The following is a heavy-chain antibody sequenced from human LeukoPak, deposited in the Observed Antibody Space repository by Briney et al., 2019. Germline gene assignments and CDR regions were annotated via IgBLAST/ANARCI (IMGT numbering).Heavy chain of an antibody. V-gene: IGHV4-4*02. D-gene: IGHD3-22*01. J-gene: IGHJ4*02. Sequence: SETLSLTCTVSGDSINSLDLWSWVRQPPGKGLEWIGEMYLSGTTHSNPSVKSRVTISIDKSKNQFSLKLSSVTAADTAVYYCARQQGYYYDSSGYHFDYWGQGTLVTVSS. CDR3: ARQQGYYYDSSGYHFDY. CDR2: MYLSGTT. CDR1: GDSINSLDL.